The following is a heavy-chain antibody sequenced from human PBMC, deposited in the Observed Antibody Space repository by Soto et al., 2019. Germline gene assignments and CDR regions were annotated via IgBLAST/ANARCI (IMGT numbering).Heavy chain of an antibody. CDR1: AFSFNSYG. CDR3: AKLRHDTGMDYYYGMDV. Sequence: QVQLVESGGGVVQPGRSLRLSCVASAFSFNSYGMFWVRQAPGKGLEWVAVISYDGSDKYYADSVKGRFTISRDNSKNTLYLQMNSRRDEDTAVYYCAKLRHDTGMDYYYGMDVWGQGTTVTVCS. J-gene: IGHJ6*02. CDR2: ISYDGSDK. V-gene: IGHV3-30*18. D-gene: IGHD1-1*01.